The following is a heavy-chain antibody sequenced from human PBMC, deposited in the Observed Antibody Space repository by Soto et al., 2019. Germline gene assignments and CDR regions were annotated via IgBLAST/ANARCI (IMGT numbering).Heavy chain of an antibody. CDR1: GGSISSGDYD. V-gene: IGHV4-30-4*01. Sequence: QVQLQESGPGLVKPSQTLALTCTVSGGSISSGDYDWSWIRQPPGKGLEWIGYIYYSGSTYYNPYLKSRVTISVDTAKNQFSLKLSSVTAADTAVYYCARDRRLAHTSWFDPWGQGTLVTVSS. J-gene: IGHJ5*02. CDR3: ARDRRLAHTSWFDP. CDR2: IYYSGST.